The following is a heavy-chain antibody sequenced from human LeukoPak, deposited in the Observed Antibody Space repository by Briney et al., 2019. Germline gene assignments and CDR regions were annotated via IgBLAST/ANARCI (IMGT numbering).Heavy chain of an antibody. D-gene: IGHD3-16*02. CDR1: GFTFDTYW. CDR3: ARGDSQSKYRQFDS. J-gene: IGHJ4*02. V-gene: IGHV3-7*04. Sequence: GGSLRLSCAASGFTFDTYWMSWVRQAPGKGLEWVANIKKDGSEKDYVDFVKGRFTISRDNAKNSLYLQMNSLRAEDTGVYYCARGDSQSKYRQFDSWGQGSLVIVSS. CDR2: IKKDGSEK.